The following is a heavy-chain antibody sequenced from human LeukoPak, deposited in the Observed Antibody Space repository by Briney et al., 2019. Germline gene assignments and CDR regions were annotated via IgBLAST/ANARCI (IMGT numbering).Heavy chain of an antibody. CDR3: NTMGITVAGYGLDY. CDR2: IKSRPNGGTA. Sequence: GGSLRLSCAASGFTFSSYGMHWVRQAPGKGLEWVGRIKSRPNGGTADYAAPVKGRFTISRDDLRNTLYLQMNSLKTEDTAVYYCNTMGITVAGYGLDYWGQGALVTVSS. J-gene: IGHJ4*02. V-gene: IGHV3-15*01. CDR1: GFTFSSYG. D-gene: IGHD6-19*01.